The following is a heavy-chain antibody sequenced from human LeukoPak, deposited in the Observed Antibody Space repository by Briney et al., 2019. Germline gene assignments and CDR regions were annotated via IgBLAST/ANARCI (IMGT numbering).Heavy chain of an antibody. D-gene: IGHD2-8*02. CDR2: INPSGSNS. CDR3: SSPKSPYEGTGPHN. Sequence: GASVKVSCKASGYTFSSYYIHWVRQAPGQGLQWMGVINPSGSNSRYAEEFQGRVTMTRDTSTNTVNMELSSLSSNDTAVYYCSSPKSPYEGTGPHNWGQGTQVTVSS. J-gene: IGHJ4*02. CDR1: GYTFSSYY. V-gene: IGHV1-46*01.